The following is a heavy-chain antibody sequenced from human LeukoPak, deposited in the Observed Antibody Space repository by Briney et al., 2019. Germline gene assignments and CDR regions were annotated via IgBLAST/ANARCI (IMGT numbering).Heavy chain of an antibody. CDR2: ISSSSSYI. D-gene: IGHD4-17*01. V-gene: IGHV3-21*01. J-gene: IGHJ3*02. CDR3: ARALGYGDVDAFDI. Sequence: PGGSLRLSCAASGFTFSSYSMNWVRQAPGKGLEWVSSISSSSSYIYYADSVKGRFTISRDNAKNSLYLQMNSLRAEDTAVYYCARALGYGDVDAFDIWGQGTMVTVSS. CDR1: GFTFSSYS.